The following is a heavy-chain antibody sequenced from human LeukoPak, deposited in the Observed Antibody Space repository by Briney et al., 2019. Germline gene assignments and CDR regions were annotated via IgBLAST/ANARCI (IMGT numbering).Heavy chain of an antibody. V-gene: IGHV2-5*01. J-gene: IGHJ5*02. CDR1: GFSLSTRGVG. Sequence: SGPTLVKPTQTLRLTCTFSGFSLSTRGVGVGWIRQPPGKALEWLALIYWNDDKRYSPSLKSRLTITKDTSKNQVVLTMTNMDPVDTATYYCAHRDSSSWYNWFDPWGQGTLVTVSS. D-gene: IGHD6-13*01. CDR3: AHRDSSSWYNWFDP. CDR2: IYWNDDK.